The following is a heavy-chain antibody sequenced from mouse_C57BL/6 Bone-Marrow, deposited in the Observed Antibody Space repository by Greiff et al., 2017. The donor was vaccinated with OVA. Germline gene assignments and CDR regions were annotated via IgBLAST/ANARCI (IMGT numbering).Heavy chain of an antibody. CDR1: GYTFTSYW. V-gene: IGHV1-55*01. CDR3: DKILIYYYGRSFDY. J-gene: IGHJ2*01. D-gene: IGHD1-1*01. CDR2: IYPGSGST. Sequence: QVQLKQPGAELVKPGASVKMSCKASGYTFTSYWITWVKQRPGQGLEWIGDIYPGSGSTNYNEKFKSKATLTVDTSSSTAYLQLSSLTSEDSAVYYGDKILIYYYGRSFDYWGQGTPLTVSS.